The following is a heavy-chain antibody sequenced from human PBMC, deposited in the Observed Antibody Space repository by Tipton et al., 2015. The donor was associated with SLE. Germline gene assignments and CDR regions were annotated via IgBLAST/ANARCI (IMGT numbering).Heavy chain of an antibody. J-gene: IGHJ6*02. CDR3: ASGSMIGTIPYGMDV. V-gene: IGHV1-8*01. CDR2: MNPNRGNT. CDR1: GYTFTSYD. Sequence: QVQLVQSGAEVKRPGASVKVSCKASGYTFTSYDINWVRQATGQGLEWMAWMNPNRGNTGYAQKFQGRVIMTRNSSISTAYMELSSLRSEDTAVYYCASGSMIGTIPYGMDVWGQGTTVTVSS. D-gene: IGHD3-22*01.